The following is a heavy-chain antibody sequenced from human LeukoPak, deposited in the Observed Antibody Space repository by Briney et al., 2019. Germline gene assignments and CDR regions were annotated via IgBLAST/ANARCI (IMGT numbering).Heavy chain of an antibody. CDR3: ASIFSSGYSYFDY. CDR1: GFTFSSYP. CDR2: ISDDGNNP. D-gene: IGHD5-18*01. V-gene: IGHV3-30-3*01. Sequence: GGSLRLSCAASGFTFSSYPIHWVRQAPGKGLGWVAVISDDGNNPYYSDSVKGRFTISRDNSKNTVYLQMNSLRAEDTAVYYCASIFSSGYSYFDYWGQGTLVTVSS. J-gene: IGHJ4*02.